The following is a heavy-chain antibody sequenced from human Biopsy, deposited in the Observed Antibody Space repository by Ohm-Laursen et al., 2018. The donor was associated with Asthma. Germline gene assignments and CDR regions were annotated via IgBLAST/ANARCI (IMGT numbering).Heavy chain of an antibody. V-gene: IGHV1-69*13. CDR3: ARKAGSCISSTCYSLDF. D-gene: IGHD2-15*01. CDR2: INSVFGTT. CDR1: GGTFNTYV. Sequence: GDSVKVSCKSLGGTFNTYVIGWVRQAPGQGLEWMGGINSVFGTTTYPQKFQDRVTITADDSTSTVYMELSSLRSEDTAVYYCARKAGSCISSTCYSLDFWGQGTLVTVSS. J-gene: IGHJ4*02.